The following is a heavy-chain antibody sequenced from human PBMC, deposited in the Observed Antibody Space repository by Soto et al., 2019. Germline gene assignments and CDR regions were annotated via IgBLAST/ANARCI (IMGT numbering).Heavy chain of an antibody. CDR1: GYTFISYA. CDR2: INAGNGNT. Sequence: ASVKVSCKASGYTFISYAIHWVLQAPGQRLEWMGWINAGNGNTKYSQKFQGRVTITRDTSTSTAYMELTSLRSEDTAVYYCARDWLCSYSSGSCYLDYWGQATLGTRSS. D-gene: IGHD6-19*01. J-gene: IGHJ4*02. CDR3: ARDWLCSYSSGSCYLDY. V-gene: IGHV1-3*01.